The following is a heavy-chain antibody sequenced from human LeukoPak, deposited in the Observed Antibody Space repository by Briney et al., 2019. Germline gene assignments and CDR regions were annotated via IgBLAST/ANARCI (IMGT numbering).Heavy chain of an antibody. J-gene: IGHJ4*02. CDR3: ARDWRELGCDY. Sequence: ASVKVSCKASGYTFTGYYIHWVRQAPGQGLEWMTWMHPNSGDTNYAQKFQGRVTMTWDTSISTAYMELSRLRSDDTAVYYCARDWRELGCDYWGQGTLVTVSS. CDR1: GYTFTGYY. V-gene: IGHV1-2*02. D-gene: IGHD1-26*01. CDR2: MHPNSGDT.